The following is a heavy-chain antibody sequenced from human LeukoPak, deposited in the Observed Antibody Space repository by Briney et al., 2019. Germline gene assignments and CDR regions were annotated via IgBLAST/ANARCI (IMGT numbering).Heavy chain of an antibody. J-gene: IGHJ6*03. V-gene: IGHV1-69*05. D-gene: IGHD1-1*01. CDR3: ARDPGPSGGYYYMDV. Sequence: ASVKVSCKASGGTFSSYAISWVRQAPGQGLEWMGGIIPIFGTANYAQKFQGRVTITTDESTSTAYMELSSLRSEDTAVYYCARDPGPSGGYYYMDVWGKGTTVTVSS. CDR1: GGTFSSYA. CDR2: IIPIFGTA.